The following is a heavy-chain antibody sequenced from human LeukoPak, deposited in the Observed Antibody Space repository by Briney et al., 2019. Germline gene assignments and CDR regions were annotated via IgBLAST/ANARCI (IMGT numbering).Heavy chain of an antibody. D-gene: IGHD6-19*01. J-gene: IGHJ4*02. V-gene: IGHV3-23*01. CDR1: GFAFSNLA. CDR3: AKDARRTNGWYFFDY. Sequence: GGSLRLSCAASGFAFSNLAMGWVHQAPGQRLEWVSVISDSGSLTYYADSVKGRFTISRDNSKNTLFLQMNSLRAEDTAVYYCAKDARRTNGWYFFDYWGQGTLVTVSS. CDR2: ISDSGSLT.